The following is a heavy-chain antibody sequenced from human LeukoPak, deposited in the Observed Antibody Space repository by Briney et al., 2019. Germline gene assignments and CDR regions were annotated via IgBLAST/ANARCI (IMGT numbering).Heavy chain of an antibody. J-gene: IGHJ3*02. CDR3: AKDRSTDAFDI. CDR2: IYYSGST. V-gene: IGHV4-34*01. Sequence: PSETLSLTCAVYGGSFNDYYWSWIRQPPGKGLEWIGSIYYSGSTYYNPSLKSRVTISVDTSKNQFSLKLSSVTAADTAVYYCAKDRSTDAFDIWGKGQWSPSLQ. CDR1: GGSFNDYY. D-gene: IGHD1-1*01.